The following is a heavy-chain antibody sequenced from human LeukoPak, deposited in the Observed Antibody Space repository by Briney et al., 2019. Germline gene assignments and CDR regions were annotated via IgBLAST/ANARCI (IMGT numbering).Heavy chain of an antibody. Sequence: SETLSLTCTVSGGSMSYYYWTWIRQTPGKGLEWIGYKYYDGNSGNTNYNPSLKSRVTISVDTSKNQFSLKLSSVIAADTAVYYCARDAPSGAHDYWGQGTLVTVSS. CDR1: GGSMSYYY. J-gene: IGHJ4*02. D-gene: IGHD2-8*02. CDR2: KYYDGNSGNT. CDR3: ARDAPSGAHDY. V-gene: IGHV4-59*01.